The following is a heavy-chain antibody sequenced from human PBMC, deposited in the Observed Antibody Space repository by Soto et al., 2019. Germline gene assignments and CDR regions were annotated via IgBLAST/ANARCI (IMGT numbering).Heavy chain of an antibody. Sequence: EVQLLESGGGLVQPGGSLRLSCAASGFTFSNYAMSWVRQAPGKGLEWVSTISSSSSYIYYADSVKGRFTISRDNAKNSLYLQMNSLRAEDTAVYYCARGPMITFGGVIVPFDYWGQGTLVTVSS. V-gene: IGHV3-21*01. CDR3: ARGPMITFGGVIVPFDY. CDR1: GFTFSNYA. CDR2: ISSSSSYI. D-gene: IGHD3-16*02. J-gene: IGHJ4*02.